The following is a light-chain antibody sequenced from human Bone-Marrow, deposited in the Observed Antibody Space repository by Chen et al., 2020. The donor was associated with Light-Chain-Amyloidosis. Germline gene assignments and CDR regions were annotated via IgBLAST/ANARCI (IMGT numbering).Light chain of an antibody. CDR3: QSADSSGTYEVI. J-gene: IGLJ2*01. CDR2: RDT. Sequence: SYELTQPPSVSVSPGQTARITCSGDDLPTKYAYWYQQKPGQAPVLVIHRDTERPSGISERFSGSCSGTTDTLTISGVQEEDEADYHCQSADSSGTYEVIFGGGTKLTVL. CDR1: DLPTKY. V-gene: IGLV3-25*03.